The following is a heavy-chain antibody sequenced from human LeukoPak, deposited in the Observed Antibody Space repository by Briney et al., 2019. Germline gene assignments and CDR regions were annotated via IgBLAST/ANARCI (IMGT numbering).Heavy chain of an antibody. J-gene: IGHJ3*02. CDR3: ARGFYGSGSYFFPYAFDI. V-gene: IGHV3-48*04. Sequence: PGGSLRLSCAASGFTFSSYNMNWVRQAPGKGLEWVAYISTSISTIYYTDSVKGRFTISRDNAKNSLYLQMNSLRAEDTAVYYCARGFYGSGSYFFPYAFDIWGQGTMVTVSS. CDR2: ISTSISTI. CDR1: GFTFSSYN. D-gene: IGHD3-10*01.